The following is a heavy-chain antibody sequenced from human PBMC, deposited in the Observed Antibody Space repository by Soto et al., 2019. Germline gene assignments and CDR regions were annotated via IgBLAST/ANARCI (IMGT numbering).Heavy chain of an antibody. CDR1: GYTLTDTG. Sequence: QVQVVRSGAEVKKPGASVRLSCKASGYTLTDTGLHWVRQAPGQSLEWMGWINPGNGDTKHSQNFQGRVTMTMDTSANTVYMDLSSLESEDTAVYYCARDRWITTRHMDVWGKGSTVTVSS. J-gene: IGHJ6*03. CDR2: INPGNGDT. V-gene: IGHV1-3*01. CDR3: ARDRWITTRHMDV. D-gene: IGHD4-4*01.